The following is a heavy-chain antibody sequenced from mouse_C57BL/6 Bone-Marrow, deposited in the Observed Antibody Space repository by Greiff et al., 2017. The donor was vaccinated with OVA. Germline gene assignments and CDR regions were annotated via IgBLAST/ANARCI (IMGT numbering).Heavy chain of an antibody. CDR2: INPGSGGT. CDR3: ASGEIKAY. V-gene: IGHV1-54*01. Sequence: VKLQQSGAELVRPGTSVKVSCKASGYAFTNYLIEWVKQRPGQGLEWIGVINPGSGGTNYNEKFKGKATLTADKSSSTAYMQLSSLTSEDSAVYFCASGEIKAYWGQGTLVTVSA. D-gene: IGHD2-4*01. CDR1: GYAFTNYL. J-gene: IGHJ3*01.